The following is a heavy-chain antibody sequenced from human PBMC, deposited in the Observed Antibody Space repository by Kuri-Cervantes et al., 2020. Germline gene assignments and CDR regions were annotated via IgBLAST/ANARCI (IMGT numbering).Heavy chain of an antibody. J-gene: IGHJ4*02. D-gene: IGHD2-15*01. CDR2: IYYSGST. CDR1: GGSISSYC. Sequence: SETLTLTCTVSGGSISSYCRSWIRQPPGKGLEWIGYIYYSGSTNYNPSLKSRVTISVDTSKNTFSLKLSTVTAADTAVYYCARIRVDVVVGDDYIDDWGQGTLVTVSS. CDR3: ARIRVDVVVGDDYIDD. V-gene: IGHV4-59*01.